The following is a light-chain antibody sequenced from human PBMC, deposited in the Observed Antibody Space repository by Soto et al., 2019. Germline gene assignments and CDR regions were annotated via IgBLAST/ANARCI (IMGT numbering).Light chain of an antibody. CDR3: QQLFDSPIT. J-gene: IGKJ5*01. V-gene: IGKV1-9*01. Sequence: DIQLTQSPSILPPPIGESVAITCRASQVISTSLAWYQVKPGKAPKLLIYAASTLESGVPSRFSATVSGTEFTLTITSLQPEDFATYYCQQLFDSPITFGQGTRVEIK. CDR1: QVISTS. CDR2: AAS.